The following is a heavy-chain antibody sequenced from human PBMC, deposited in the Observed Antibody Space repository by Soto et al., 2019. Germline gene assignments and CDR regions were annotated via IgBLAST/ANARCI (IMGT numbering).Heavy chain of an antibody. D-gene: IGHD2-15*01. V-gene: IGHV4-39*01. CDR1: GGSISSSSYY. J-gene: IGHJ3*02. CDR2: IYYSGST. Sequence: ASETLSLTCTVSGGSISSSSYYWGWIRQPPGKGLEWIGSIYYSGSTYYNPSLKSRVAISVDTSKNQFSLKLSSVTAADTAVYYCARRGDIVVVAANVLYDAFDIWGQGTMVTVSS. CDR3: ARRGDIVVVAANVLYDAFDI.